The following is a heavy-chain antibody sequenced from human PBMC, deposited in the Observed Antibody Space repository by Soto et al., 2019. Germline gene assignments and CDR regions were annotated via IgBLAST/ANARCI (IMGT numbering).Heavy chain of an antibody. CDR3: ARGVRSSSDFDY. Sequence: NLLLTSAVSGGSISSGGYSWSGNRQPPGKGLEWIGYIYHSGSTYYNPSLKSRVTISVDRSKNQFSLKLSSVTAADTAVYYCARGVRSSSDFDYWGQGTLLTASS. J-gene: IGHJ4*02. D-gene: IGHD6-6*01. V-gene: IGHV4-30-2*01. CDR2: IYHSGST. CDR1: GGSISSGGYS.